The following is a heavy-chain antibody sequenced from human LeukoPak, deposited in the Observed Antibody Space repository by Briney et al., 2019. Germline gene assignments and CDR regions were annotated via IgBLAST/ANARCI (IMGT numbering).Heavy chain of an antibody. D-gene: IGHD2-15*01. V-gene: IGHV4-34*01. J-gene: IGHJ5*02. CDR2: INHGGST. Sequence: PSETLSLTCAVYGGSFSGFYWSWIRQPPGKGLEWIGEINHGGSTNYNPSLKSRVTISVDTSKNHFSLKLSSVTAADTAVYYYARRDIYCSGDSCYPQGWFDPWGQGTLVTVSS. CDR3: ARRDIYCSGDSCYPQGWFDP. CDR1: GGSFSGFY.